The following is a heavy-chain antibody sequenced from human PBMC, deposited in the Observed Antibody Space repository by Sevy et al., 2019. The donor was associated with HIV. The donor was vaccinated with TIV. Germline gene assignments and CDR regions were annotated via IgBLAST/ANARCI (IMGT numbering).Heavy chain of an antibody. V-gene: IGHV7-4-1*02. CDR2: INTDSRNP. D-gene: IGHD3-16*01. J-gene: IGHJ4*02. CDR1: GYTFTSHA. CDR3: AIRMDGVRNLDY. Sequence: ASVKVSCKTSGYTFTSHAMSWVRQAPGQGLEWMGWINTDSRNPRYAQGFTGRFVFSLDTSVSTAHLQISSLKAEDTAVYYCAIRMDGVRNLDYWGQGTLVTVSS.